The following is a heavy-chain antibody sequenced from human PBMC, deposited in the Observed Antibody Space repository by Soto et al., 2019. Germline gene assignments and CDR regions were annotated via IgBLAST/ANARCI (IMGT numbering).Heavy chain of an antibody. D-gene: IGHD2-2*01. J-gene: IGHJ6*02. CDR3: ARDSGGSDVVPAAISAIYV. Sequence: QVQLVQSGAEVKKPGSSVKVSCKGSGGNRYTITWVRQAPGPGLEWMGRIIPMFGIANYAQNFQGRVTISADNSTSTAYMELSSLRSEDTAVYYCARDSGGSDVVPAAISAIYVWGQGTTVTVSS. CDR1: GGNRYT. V-gene: IGHV1-69*08. CDR2: IIPMFGIA.